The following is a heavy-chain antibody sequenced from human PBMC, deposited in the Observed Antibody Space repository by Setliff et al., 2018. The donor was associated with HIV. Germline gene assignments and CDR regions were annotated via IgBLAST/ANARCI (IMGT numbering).Heavy chain of an antibody. Sequence: SETLSLTCTVSGGSINRSPYYWGWIRQPPGKGLEWIASMFYSGSTYHNPSLKSRVTISVDTANNQFSLKVNSMTAADSAIYYCARVESGILSYWGRGTLVTVSS. CDR3: ARVESGILSY. CDR2: MFYSGST. V-gene: IGHV4-39*07. J-gene: IGHJ4*02. D-gene: IGHD1-26*01. CDR1: GGSINRSPYY.